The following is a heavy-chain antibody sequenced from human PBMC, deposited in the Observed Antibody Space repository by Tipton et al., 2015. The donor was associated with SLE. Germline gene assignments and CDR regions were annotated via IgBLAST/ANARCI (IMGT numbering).Heavy chain of an antibody. CDR1: GYSISSGYY. V-gene: IGHV4-38-2*02. D-gene: IGHD2-15*01. J-gene: IGHJ2*01. CDR3: ARAVVAATIGWYFDL. CDR2: IYHSGST. Sequence: TLSLTCTVSGYSISSGYYWGWIRQPPGKGLEWIGSIYHSGSTYYNPSLKSRVTISVDTSKNQFSLKLSSVTAADTAVYYCARAVVAATIGWYFDLWGRGTLVTVSS.